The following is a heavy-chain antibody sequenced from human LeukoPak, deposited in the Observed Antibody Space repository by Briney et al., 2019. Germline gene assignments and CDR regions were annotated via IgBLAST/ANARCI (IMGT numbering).Heavy chain of an antibody. CDR2: IGGGGATT. CDR1: GFTFRSYA. Sequence: GGSLRLSCAASGFTFRSYAMSRVRQAPGKGLEWVSAIGGGGATTYYADSVKGRFTISRDNSENTLYLQMNSLRAEDTAVYSCAKSMGYYDSIAKRAFDIWGQGTMVTVFS. J-gene: IGHJ3*02. D-gene: IGHD3-22*01. CDR3: AKSMGYYDSIAKRAFDI. V-gene: IGHV3-23*01.